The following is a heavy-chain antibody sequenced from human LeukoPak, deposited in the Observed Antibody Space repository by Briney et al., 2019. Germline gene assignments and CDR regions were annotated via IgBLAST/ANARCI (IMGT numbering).Heavy chain of an antibody. CDR3: ARDPGLRRYGMDV. CDR2: IYYSGST. V-gene: IGHV4-61*01. CDR1: VGSVSSATYY. Sequence: SETLSLTCTVSVGSVSSATYYWSWIRQPPGKGLEWIGYIYYSGSTNYNPSLKSRVTISVDTSKNQFSLKLSSVTAADTAVYYCARDPGLRRYGMDVWGQGTTVTVSS. J-gene: IGHJ6*02. D-gene: IGHD4-17*01.